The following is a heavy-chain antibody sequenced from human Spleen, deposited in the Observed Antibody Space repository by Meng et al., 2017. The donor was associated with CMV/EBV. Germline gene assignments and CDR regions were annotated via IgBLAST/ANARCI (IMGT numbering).Heavy chain of an antibody. CDR1: GGTFSSYA. V-gene: IGHV1-69*05. Sequence: SVKVSCKASGGTFSSYAINWVRQAPGQGLEWMGGIIPIFGTANYAQKFQDRVTTTTDESTSTAYMELSSLRSEDTAVYYCARRSSSSTPYYYYYGMDVWGQGTTVTVSS. CDR3: ARRSSSSTPYYYYYGMDV. D-gene: IGHD6-6*01. CDR2: IIPIFGTA. J-gene: IGHJ6*02.